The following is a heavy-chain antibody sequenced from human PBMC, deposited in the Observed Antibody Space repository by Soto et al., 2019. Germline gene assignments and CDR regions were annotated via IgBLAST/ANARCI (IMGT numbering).Heavy chain of an antibody. D-gene: IGHD5-18*01. J-gene: IGHJ6*02. Sequence: GGSLRLSCAASGFTFSSYGMHWVRQAPGKGLEWVAVISYDGSNKYYADSVKGRFTISRDNSKNTLYLQMNSLRAEDTAVYYCAKDLEPDTAMVIGMDVWGQGTTVTVSS. CDR2: ISYDGSNK. CDR3: AKDLEPDTAMVIGMDV. V-gene: IGHV3-30*18. CDR1: GFTFSSYG.